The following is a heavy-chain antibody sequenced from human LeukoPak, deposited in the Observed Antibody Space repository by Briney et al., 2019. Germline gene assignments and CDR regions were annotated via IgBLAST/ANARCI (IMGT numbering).Heavy chain of an antibody. V-gene: IGHV3-11*01. CDR2: ISSRSGTI. J-gene: IGHJ3*02. CDR3: ARRRRYSGSPGAFDI. Sequence: GGSLRLSCAASGFSFSNHYMSWIRQAPGKGLEWLSYISSRSGTIDYADSVKGRFTISRDNAKNSLYLQMNSLRAEDTAVYYCARRRRYSGSPGAFDIWGQGTMVTVSS. CDR1: GFSFSNHY. D-gene: IGHD1-26*01.